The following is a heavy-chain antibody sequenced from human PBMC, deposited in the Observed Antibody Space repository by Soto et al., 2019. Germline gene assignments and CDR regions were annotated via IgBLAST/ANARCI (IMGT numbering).Heavy chain of an antibody. J-gene: IGHJ4*02. CDR1: GGSISSGGYY. Sequence: SETLSLTCTVSGGSISSGGYYWSWIRQHPGKGLEWIGYIYYSGSTYYNPSLKSRVTISVDTSKNQFSLKLSSVTAADTAVYYCARTGGGSGTSFDYWGQGTLVTVSS. CDR3: ARTGGGSGTSFDY. V-gene: IGHV4-31*03. D-gene: IGHD1-7*01. CDR2: IYYSGST.